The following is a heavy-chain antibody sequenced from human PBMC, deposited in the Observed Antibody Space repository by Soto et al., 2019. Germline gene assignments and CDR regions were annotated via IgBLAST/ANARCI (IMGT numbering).Heavy chain of an antibody. V-gene: IGHV3-30*18. CDR3: AKVWVPGYYDSSYGMDV. Sequence: GGSLRLSCAASGFTFSSLGMHWVRQAPGKGLEWVAVISYDGSNKYYVDSVKGRFTISRDNSKNTLYLQMNSLRAEDTAVYYCAKVWVPGYYDSSYGMDVWGQGTTVTVSS. CDR2: ISYDGSNK. CDR1: GFTFSSLG. J-gene: IGHJ6*02. D-gene: IGHD3-22*01.